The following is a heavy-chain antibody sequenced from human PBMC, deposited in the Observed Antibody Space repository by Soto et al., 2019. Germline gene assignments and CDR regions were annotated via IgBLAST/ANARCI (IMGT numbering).Heavy chain of an antibody. CDR3: ARADIVATISAYFDY. CDR1: GGSISSGGYY. Sequence: PSATLSLTCTVSGGSISSGGYYWSWIRQHPGKGLEWIGYIYYSGSTYYNPSLKSRVTISVDTSKNQFSLKLSSVTAADTAVYYCARADIVATISAYFDYWGQGTLVTVSS. CDR2: IYYSGST. J-gene: IGHJ4*02. D-gene: IGHD5-12*01. V-gene: IGHV4-31*03.